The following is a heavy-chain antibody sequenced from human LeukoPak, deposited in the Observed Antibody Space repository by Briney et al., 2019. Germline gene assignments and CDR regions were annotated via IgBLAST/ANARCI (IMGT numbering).Heavy chain of an antibody. CDR1: GFTFSNYW. Sequence: PGGSLRLSCAASGFTFSNYWMHWVRQALGKGLVWVSRINSDGSSTSYADSVKGRFTISRDNAKNTLYLQMNSLRAEDTAVYYCARVYSEYYDFWSGYSSPDYFDYWGQGTLVTVSS. D-gene: IGHD3-3*01. V-gene: IGHV3-74*01. J-gene: IGHJ4*02. CDR2: INSDGSST. CDR3: ARVYSEYYDFWSGYSSPDYFDY.